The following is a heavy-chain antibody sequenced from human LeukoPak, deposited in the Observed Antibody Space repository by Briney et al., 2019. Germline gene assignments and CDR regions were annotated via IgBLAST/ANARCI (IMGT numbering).Heavy chain of an antibody. V-gene: IGHV4-31*03. CDR2: IYYSGST. Sequence: SQTLSLTCTVSGGSISSGGYYWGWLRQHPGKGLEWFGNIYYSGSTYYNPSLKSRVTISVDTSKNQFSLKLISVTATDTAVYYCARDPTDYGDYYYYGMDVWGQGTTVTVSS. CDR3: ARDPTDYGDYYYYGMDV. J-gene: IGHJ6*02. D-gene: IGHD4-17*01. CDR1: GGSISSGGYY.